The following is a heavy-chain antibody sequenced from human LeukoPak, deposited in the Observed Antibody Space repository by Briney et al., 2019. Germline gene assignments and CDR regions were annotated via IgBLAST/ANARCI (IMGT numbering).Heavy chain of an antibody. V-gene: IGHV4-39*07. Sequence: SETLSLTCTVSGGSISSSSYYWGWIRQPPGKGLEWIGSIYYSGSTYYNPSLKSRVTISVDTSKNQFSLKLSSVTAADTAVYYCARGGYYDSSGYYGPPDAFDIWGQGTMVTVSS. CDR3: ARGGYYDSSGYYGPPDAFDI. CDR1: GGSISSSSYY. CDR2: IYYSGST. J-gene: IGHJ3*02. D-gene: IGHD3-22*01.